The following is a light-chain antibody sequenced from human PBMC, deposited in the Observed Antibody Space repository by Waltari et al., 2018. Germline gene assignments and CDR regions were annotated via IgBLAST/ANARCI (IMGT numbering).Light chain of an antibody. CDR1: QSVSSSY. CDR3: QQYGSSPRT. J-gene: IGKJ1*01. Sequence: EIVLTQSPGTLSLSPGERATLSFRASQSVSSSYLAWYQQKPGQAPRLLSYDASSRATGIPDRFSGSGSGTDFTLTISRLEPEDFALYYCQQYGSSPRTFGQGTKVEIK. CDR2: DAS. V-gene: IGKV3-20*01.